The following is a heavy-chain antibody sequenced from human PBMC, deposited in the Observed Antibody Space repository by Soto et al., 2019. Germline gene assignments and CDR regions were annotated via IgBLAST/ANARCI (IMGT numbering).Heavy chain of an antibody. V-gene: IGHV1-46*01. D-gene: IGHD6-19*01. J-gene: IGHJ4*02. CDR3: ARDIAVARYFGY. Sequence: QVQLVQSGAEVKKPGASVKVSCKASGYTFTSYYMHWVRQAPGQGLEWMGIINPSGGSTSYAQKFQGKVTMTRDTSTSTVYMELSSLRSEDTAVYYCARDIAVARYFGYWGQGTLVTVSS. CDR1: GYTFTSYY. CDR2: INPSGGST.